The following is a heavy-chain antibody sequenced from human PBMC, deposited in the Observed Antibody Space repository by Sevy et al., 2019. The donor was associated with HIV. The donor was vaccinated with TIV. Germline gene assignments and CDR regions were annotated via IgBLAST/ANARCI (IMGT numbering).Heavy chain of an antibody. CDR2: IKLDGSEK. V-gene: IGHV3-7*03. Sequence: GGCLRLSCAASGFSFSNYWMSWVRQAPGKGLEWVANIKLDGSEKYYVDSVKGRFTISRDNAKKSLYLHMNSLRTEDTAVYYCARDCSSTTCLWGMDVWGQGTTVTVSS. J-gene: IGHJ6*02. CDR3: ARDCSSTTCLWGMDV. CDR1: GFSFSNYW. D-gene: IGHD2-2*01.